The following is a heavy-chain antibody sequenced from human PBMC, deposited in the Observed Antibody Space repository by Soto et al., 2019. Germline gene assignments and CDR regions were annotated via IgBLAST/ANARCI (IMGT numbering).Heavy chain of an antibody. Sequence: GGSLRLSCAASGFSFSTFSMSWVRQAPGKGLEWVSFISSTSSPIYYADSVKGRFTISRDNAKNSLYLQMHSLRVEDTAIYYCARDRDTAMVPYFDYWGQGTLVTVSS. CDR1: GFSFSTFS. CDR2: ISSTSSPI. CDR3: ARDRDTAMVPYFDY. V-gene: IGHV3-48*01. J-gene: IGHJ4*02. D-gene: IGHD5-18*01.